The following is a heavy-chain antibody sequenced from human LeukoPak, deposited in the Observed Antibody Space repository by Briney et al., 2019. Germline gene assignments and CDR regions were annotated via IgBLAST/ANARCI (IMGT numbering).Heavy chain of an antibody. CDR1: GFTFNTYT. D-gene: IGHD3-9*01. J-gene: IGHJ4*02. V-gene: IGHV3-48*01. CDR2: ISGSSGII. CDR3: ARGRSILL. Sequence: GGSLRLSCAASGFTFNTYTMNWVRQAPGKGLEWVSYISGSSGIIDYADSVRGRFTISRDNAKNSLYLQMNSLRAEDTAVYYCARGRSILLWGQGTLVTVSS.